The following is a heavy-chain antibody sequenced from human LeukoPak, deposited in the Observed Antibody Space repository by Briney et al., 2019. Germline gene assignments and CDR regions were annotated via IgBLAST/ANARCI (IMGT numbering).Heavy chain of an antibody. J-gene: IGHJ6*03. D-gene: IGHD5-18*01. CDR2: INPNSGGT. V-gene: IGHV1-2*02. CDR3: ARGRSGYSYGYYYYYYMDV. CDR1: GYTFTGYY. Sequence: GASVKVSCKASGYTFTGYYMHWVRQAPGQGLEWMGWINPNSGGTNYAQKFQGRVTMTRDTSISTAYMELSRLRSDDTAVYYCARGRSGYSYGYYYYYYMDVWGKGTTVTISS.